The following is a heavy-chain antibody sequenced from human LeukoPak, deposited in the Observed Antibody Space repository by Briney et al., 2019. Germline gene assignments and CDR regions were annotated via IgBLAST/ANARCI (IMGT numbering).Heavy chain of an antibody. CDR2: IRYDGSNK. V-gene: IGHV3-30*02. J-gene: IGHJ4*02. Sequence: GGSLRLSCAASGFTFSSYSMNWVRQAPGKGLEWVAFIRYDGSNKYYADSVKGRFTISRDNSKNTLYLQMNSLRAEDTAVYYCAKDRSSSWYRYFDYWGQGTLVTVSS. D-gene: IGHD6-13*01. CDR1: GFTFSSYS. CDR3: AKDRSSSWYRYFDY.